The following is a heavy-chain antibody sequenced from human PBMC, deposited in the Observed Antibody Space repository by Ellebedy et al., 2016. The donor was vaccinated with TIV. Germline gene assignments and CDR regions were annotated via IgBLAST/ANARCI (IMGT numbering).Heavy chain of an antibody. Sequence: SETLSLXXSVSGDSISSLYCAWIRQPPGKGLEWIGIIHYSESTNYNPSLKSRLTISLDTSRNQFSLNLHSVTAADTAVYYCVVGYGWLIDYWGRGNLVTVSS. CDR3: VVGYGWLIDY. CDR2: IHYSEST. V-gene: IGHV4-59*11. J-gene: IGHJ4*02. D-gene: IGHD5-12*01. CDR1: GDSISSLY.